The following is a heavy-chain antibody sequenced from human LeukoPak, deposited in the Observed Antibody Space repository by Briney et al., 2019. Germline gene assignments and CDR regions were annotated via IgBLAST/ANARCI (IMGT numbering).Heavy chain of an antibody. Sequence: SETLSLTCTVSGGSISSGSYYWSWIRQPAGKGLEWIGRIYTSGSTNYNPSLKSRVTISVDTSKNQFSLKLSSATAADTAVYYCARGRGQYSSSPMDYYYYGMDVWGQGTTVTVSS. D-gene: IGHD6-6*01. CDR1: GGSISSGSYY. CDR2: IYTSGST. V-gene: IGHV4-61*02. CDR3: ARGRGQYSSSPMDYYYYGMDV. J-gene: IGHJ6*02.